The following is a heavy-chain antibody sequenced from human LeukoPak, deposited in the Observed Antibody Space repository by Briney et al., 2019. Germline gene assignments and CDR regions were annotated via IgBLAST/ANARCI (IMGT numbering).Heavy chain of an antibody. V-gene: IGHV3-11*01. D-gene: IGHD3-22*01. Sequence: PGGSLRLSCAASGFTFSDYYMSWIRQAPGKGLEWVSYISSSGSTIYYADSVKGRFTISRDNAKNSLYLQMNSLRAEDTAVYYCARAFGYDSSGCYYVQYYYYYYGMDVWGQGTTVTVSS. CDR3: ARAFGYDSSGCYYVQYYYYYYGMDV. CDR1: GFTFSDYY. CDR2: ISSSGSTI. J-gene: IGHJ6*02.